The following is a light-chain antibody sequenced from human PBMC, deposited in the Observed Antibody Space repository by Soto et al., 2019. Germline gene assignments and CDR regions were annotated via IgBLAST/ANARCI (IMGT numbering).Light chain of an antibody. J-gene: IGKJ1*01. CDR2: DAS. CDR1: QSVGSY. CDR3: QHSGDFRWT. Sequence: EIVMTQSPATLSLSPGERATLSCRASQSVGSYLGWYQQKPGQAPRLLIYDASNRATGIPARFSGRGFGTDFTLTISRLEPEDFAVYYCQHSGDFRWTFGQGTKVDIK. V-gene: IGKV3-11*01.